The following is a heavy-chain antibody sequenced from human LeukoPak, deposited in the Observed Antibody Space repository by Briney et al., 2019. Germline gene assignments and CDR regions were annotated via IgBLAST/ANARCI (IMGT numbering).Heavy chain of an antibody. CDR2: FDPEDGET. CDR3: AVGSYYDFWSAPAPAFDI. D-gene: IGHD3-3*01. V-gene: IGHV1-24*01. J-gene: IGHJ3*02. Sequence: GASVKVSCKVSGYTLTELSMHWVRQAPGKGLEWMGGFDPEDGETIYAQKFQGRVTMTEDTSTDTAYMELSSLRSEDTAVYYCAVGSYYDFWSAPAPAFDIWGQGTMVTVSS. CDR1: GYTLTELS.